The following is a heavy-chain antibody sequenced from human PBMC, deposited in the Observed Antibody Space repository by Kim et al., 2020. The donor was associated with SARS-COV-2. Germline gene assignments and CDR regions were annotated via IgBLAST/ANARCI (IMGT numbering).Heavy chain of an antibody. D-gene: IGHD1-26*01. CDR3: APGGIVGATFDY. V-gene: IGHV1-69*02. J-gene: IGHJ4*02. Sequence: NNAKQFRGRVTLTADKSTSTAYMELGSLRAEDTAVYYCAPGGIVGATFDYWGQGTLVTVSS.